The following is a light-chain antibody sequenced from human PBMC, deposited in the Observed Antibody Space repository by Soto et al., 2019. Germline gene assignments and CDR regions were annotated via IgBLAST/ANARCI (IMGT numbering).Light chain of an antibody. J-gene: IGLJ3*02. CDR1: SSDIGGYDY. CDR3: GSFTTSRIWV. CDR2: EVI. Sequence: QSALTQPASVSGSPGQSITISCTGTSSDIGGYDYVSWYQHHPGKAPKLMIYEVISRPSGISNRFSGSKSGNTASLTISGLQVEDEAEYFCGSFTTSRIWVFGGGTKLTVL. V-gene: IGLV2-14*01.